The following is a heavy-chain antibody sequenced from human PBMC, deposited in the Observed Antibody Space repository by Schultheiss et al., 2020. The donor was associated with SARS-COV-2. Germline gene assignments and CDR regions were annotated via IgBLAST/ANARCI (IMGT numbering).Heavy chain of an antibody. D-gene: IGHD2-2*01. J-gene: IGHJ3*02. Sequence: SETLSLTCTVSGGSISDYYWSWIRQPPGKGLEWIGYIYYSGSTNYNPSLKSRVTISVDTSKNQFSLKLSSVTAADTAVYYCARKTQLLYAFDIWGQGTMVTVSS. CDR2: IYYSGST. CDR3: ARKTQLLYAFDI. CDR1: GGSISDYY. V-gene: IGHV4-59*12.